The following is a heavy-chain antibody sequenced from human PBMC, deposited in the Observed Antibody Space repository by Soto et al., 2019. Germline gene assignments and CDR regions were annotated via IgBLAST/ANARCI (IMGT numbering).Heavy chain of an antibody. J-gene: IGHJ4*02. Sequence: QVQLVQSGAEVKKPGASVKVSCKASGYTFTSYGISWVRQAPGQGLEWMGWISAYNGNTNYAQRLQGRVTLTTDTSTSTAYMELRSLRSEDTAVYYCARDPYCSGGSCYIDDYFDYWGQGTLVTVSS. CDR1: GYTFTSYG. D-gene: IGHD2-15*01. CDR3: ARDPYCSGGSCYIDDYFDY. V-gene: IGHV1-18*01. CDR2: ISAYNGNT.